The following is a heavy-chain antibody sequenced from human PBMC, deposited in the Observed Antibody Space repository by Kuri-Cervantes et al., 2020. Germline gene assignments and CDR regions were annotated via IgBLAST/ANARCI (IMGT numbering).Heavy chain of an antibody. Sequence: GSLRLSCTVSGGSISSGGYYWGWIRQPPGKGLEWIGSIYYSGSTYYNPSLKSRVTISVDTSKNQFSLKLSSVTAADTAVYYCAREGAMIVVVTQGTPFDYWGQGTLVTVS. D-gene: IGHD3-22*01. CDR1: GGSISSGGYY. V-gene: IGHV4-39*02. CDR3: AREGAMIVVVTQGTPFDY. J-gene: IGHJ4*02. CDR2: IYYSGST.